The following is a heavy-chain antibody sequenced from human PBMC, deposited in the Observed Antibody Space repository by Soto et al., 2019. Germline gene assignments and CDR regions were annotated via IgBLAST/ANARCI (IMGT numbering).Heavy chain of an antibody. Sequence: SETLSLTCTVSGGSISSYYWSWIRQPPGKGLEWIGYIYYSGSTNYNPALKSRVTTSVDTSKNQFSLKLTSVTAADTAVYYCARDRVGVSSNWFDSWGRETLVTVSS. CDR3: ARDRVGVSSNWFDS. D-gene: IGHD1-26*01. V-gene: IGHV4-59*01. J-gene: IGHJ5*01. CDR2: IYYSGST. CDR1: GGSISSYY.